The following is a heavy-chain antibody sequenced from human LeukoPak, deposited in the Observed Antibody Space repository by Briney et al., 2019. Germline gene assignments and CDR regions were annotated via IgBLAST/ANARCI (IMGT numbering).Heavy chain of an antibody. J-gene: IGHJ4*02. Sequence: SETLSLTCAAYGGSFSGYYWSWIRQPPGKGLEWIGEINHSGSTNYNPSLKSRVTISVDTSKNQFSLKLSSVTAADTAVYYCARGEYSSGWYEGYYWGQGTLVTVSS. D-gene: IGHD6-19*01. V-gene: IGHV4-34*01. CDR3: ARGEYSSGWYEGYY. CDR2: INHSGST. CDR1: GGSFSGYY.